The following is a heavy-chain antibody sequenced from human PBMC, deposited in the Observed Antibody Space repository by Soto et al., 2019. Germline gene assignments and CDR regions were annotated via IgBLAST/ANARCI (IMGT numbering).Heavy chain of an antibody. CDR1: GGSISSYY. CDR3: AQGLPEYSGYDYGWCDR. CDR2: IYTSGST. V-gene: IGHV4-4*07. D-gene: IGHD5-12*01. J-gene: IGHJ5*02. Sequence: QVQLQESGPGLVNPSETLSLTCTVSGGSISSYYWSWIRQPAGKGLEWIGRIYTSGSTNYNPSLKSRVPMSVDTSKNQCSLKLSSVTAADTAVYYCAQGLPEYSGYDYGWCDRWGQGTLVTVSS.